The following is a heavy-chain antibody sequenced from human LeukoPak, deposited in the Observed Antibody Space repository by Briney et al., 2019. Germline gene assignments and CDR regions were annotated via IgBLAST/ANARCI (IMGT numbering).Heavy chain of an antibody. CDR1: GFTFNSYE. CDR2: IGSSGATR. D-gene: IGHD4-17*01. J-gene: IGHJ4*02. V-gene: IGHV3-48*03. Sequence: GGSLRLSCAASGFTFNSYEMNWVRQAPGKGLEWLPYIGSSGATRYYADSVEGRFTVSRDNAKNSLYLQMNSLRAEDTAVYYCARYGDYSFDYWGQGTLVTVSS. CDR3: ARYGDYSFDY.